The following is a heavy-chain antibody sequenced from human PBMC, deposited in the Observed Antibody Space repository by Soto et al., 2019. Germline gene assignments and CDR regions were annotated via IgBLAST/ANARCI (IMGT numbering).Heavy chain of an antibody. J-gene: IGHJ6*02. Sequence: QVQLVQSGAEVKKPGSSVKVSCNASGGTFSSYAISWVRQAPGQGLEWMGGIIPIFGTANYAQKFQGRVTITAVESTSTAYMELSSLRSEDVAVYYCARGSNIVVVAAAISYYYYYGMEVWCQGTTVTVCS. CDR2: IIPIFGTA. CDR1: GGTFSSYA. CDR3: ARGSNIVVVAAAISYYYYYGMEV. V-gene: IGHV1-69*01. D-gene: IGHD2-2*01.